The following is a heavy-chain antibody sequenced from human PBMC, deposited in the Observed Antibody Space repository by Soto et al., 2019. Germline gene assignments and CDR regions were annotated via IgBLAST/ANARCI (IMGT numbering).Heavy chain of an antibody. Sequence: PXXTLSLPFTVSGGSISSHYWRWIRQPPGKGLELIGYIYYSGTINSNPSLKSRVTMSVDTSKNRFSLKLSSVTAADTHVYYCARDFESPKMTGGSYYAFDYWGQGTQVTVS. J-gene: IGHJ4*02. CDR3: ARDFESPKMTGGSYYAFDY. CDR2: IYYSGTI. V-gene: IGHV4-59*11. D-gene: IGHD1-26*01. CDR1: GGSISSHY.